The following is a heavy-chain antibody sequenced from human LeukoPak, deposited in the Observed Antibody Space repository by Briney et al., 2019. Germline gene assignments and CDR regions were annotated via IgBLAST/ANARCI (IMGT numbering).Heavy chain of an antibody. V-gene: IGHV3-7*01. CDR1: GFTFSSYW. J-gene: IGHJ6*02. CDR2: IKQDGSEK. D-gene: IGHD3-22*01. Sequence: GGSLRLSCAASGFTFSSYWMSWVRQAPGKGLEWVANIKQDGSEKYYVDSVKGRFTISRDNAKNSLYLQMNSLRAEDTAVYYCARLDYYDSSGDYYGMDVWGQGTTVTVSS. CDR3: ARLDYYDSSGDYYGMDV.